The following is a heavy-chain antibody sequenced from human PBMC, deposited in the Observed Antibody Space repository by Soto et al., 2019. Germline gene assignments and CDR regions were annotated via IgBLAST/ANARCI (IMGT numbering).Heavy chain of an antibody. V-gene: IGHV1-69*13. J-gene: IGHJ6*02. D-gene: IGHD6-13*01. Sequence: ASVKVSCKASGGTFSTYAISWVRQAPGQGLEWMGGIIPIFGTANYAQKFQGRVTITADESTSTAYMELSSLRSEDTAVYYCARDGEYSNRQIPYGMDVWGQGTTVTVSS. CDR2: IIPIFGTA. CDR1: GGTFSTYA. CDR3: ARDGEYSNRQIPYGMDV.